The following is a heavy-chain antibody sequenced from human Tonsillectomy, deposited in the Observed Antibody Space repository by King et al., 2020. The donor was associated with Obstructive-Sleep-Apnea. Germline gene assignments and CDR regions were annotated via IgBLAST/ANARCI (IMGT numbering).Heavy chain of an antibody. CDR3: SGASSTIPNWFDP. D-gene: IGHD2-2*02. CDR2: ISYSGNT. J-gene: IGHJ5*02. V-gene: IGHV4-59*01. Sequence: VQLQESGPGLVKPSETLSLTCTVSGGSISSYYWSWIRQPPGKGLEWIGYISYSGNTNHNPSLKSRVTISVDTSKKQFSLKLTSVTAADTAVYYCSGASSTIPNWFDPWGQGTLVTVSS. CDR1: GGSISSYY.